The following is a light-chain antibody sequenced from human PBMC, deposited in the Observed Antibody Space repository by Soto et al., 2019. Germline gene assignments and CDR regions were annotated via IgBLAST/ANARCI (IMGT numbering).Light chain of an antibody. V-gene: IGLV2-23*02. J-gene: IGLJ2*01. CDR3: CSYAGSSAVV. Sequence: QSALTQPASVSGSPGQSITISCTGTSSDVGSYDLVSWYQQHPGKAPKLMIYEVSKRPSGVSNHFSGSKSGNTASLTISWLQAEDEAGYYCCSYAGSSAVVFGGGTKLTVL. CDR2: EVS. CDR1: SSDVGSYDL.